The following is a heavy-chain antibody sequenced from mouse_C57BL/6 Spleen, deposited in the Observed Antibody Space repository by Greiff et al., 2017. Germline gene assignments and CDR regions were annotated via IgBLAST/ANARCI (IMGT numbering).Heavy chain of an antibody. V-gene: IGHV1-42*01. D-gene: IGHD2-3*01. Sequence: EVQLQQSGPELVKPGASVKISCKASGYSFTGYYMNWVKQSPEKSLEWIGEINPSTGGTTYNQKFKAKATLTVDKSSSTAYMQLKSLTSEDSAVYYCARGYDPSWCAYWGQGTLVTVSA. J-gene: IGHJ3*01. CDR3: ARGYDPSWCAY. CDR2: INPSTGGT. CDR1: GYSFTGYY.